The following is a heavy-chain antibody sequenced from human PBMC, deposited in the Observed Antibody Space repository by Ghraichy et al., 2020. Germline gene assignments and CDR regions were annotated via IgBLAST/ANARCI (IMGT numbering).Heavy chain of an antibody. J-gene: IGHJ3*02. CDR3: ARDSIVGTCYVNAFDI. D-gene: IGHD1-26*01. V-gene: IGHV3-33*01. CDR2: IWFDGSNK. CDR1: GFTFSSYG. Sequence: GGSLRLSCAASGFTFSSYGMHWVRQAPGKGLDWVAVIWFDGSNKYYADSVKGRFTISRDNSKNTLYLQMNSLRAEDTAVYYCARDSIVGTCYVNAFDIWGQGTMVTVSS.